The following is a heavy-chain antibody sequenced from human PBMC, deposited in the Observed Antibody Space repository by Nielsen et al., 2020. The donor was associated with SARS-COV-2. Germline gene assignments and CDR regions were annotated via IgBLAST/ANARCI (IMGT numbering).Heavy chain of an antibody. Sequence: SLKISCAASGFTFSTYGMQWVRQAPGKGLEWVAAISYDGSNKYYVDSVKGRFTISRDNSKNTLYLQMSSLREEDTAVYYCAKDWTAIVVVPSGGVDYWGQGTLVTVSS. CDR2: ISYDGSNK. J-gene: IGHJ4*02. CDR1: GFTFSTYG. V-gene: IGHV3-30*18. D-gene: IGHD2-15*01. CDR3: AKDWTAIVVVPSGGVDY.